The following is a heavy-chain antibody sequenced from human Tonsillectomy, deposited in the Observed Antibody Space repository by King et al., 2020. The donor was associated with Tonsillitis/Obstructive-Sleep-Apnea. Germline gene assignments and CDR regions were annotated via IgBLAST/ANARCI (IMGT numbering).Heavy chain of an antibody. CDR3: AREDYGVLYDYYYYGMDV. V-gene: IGHV3-74*01. Sequence: EVQLVESGGGLVQPGGSLRLSCAASGFTFRSYWMHWVRQAPGKGLVWVSRINSDGSSTSYADSVKGRFTISRDNAKNTLYLQMNSLRAEDTAVYYCAREDYGVLYDYYYYGMDVWGQGTTVTVSS. CDR2: INSDGSST. J-gene: IGHJ6*02. CDR1: GFTFRSYW. D-gene: IGHD4-17*01.